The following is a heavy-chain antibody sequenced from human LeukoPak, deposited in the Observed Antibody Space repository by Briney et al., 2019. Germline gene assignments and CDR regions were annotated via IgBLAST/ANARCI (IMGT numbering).Heavy chain of an antibody. CDR3: AKDYGSSSNRYFFDC. Sequence: GGSLRLSCAASGFSFSSYGMNWVRQAPGKGLEWVSTISGIGGSTYYADSVKGRFTISRDNSKNTLYVQINSLRAEDTAVYYCAKDYGSSSNRYFFDCWGQGTLATVSS. V-gene: IGHV3-23*01. CDR2: ISGIGGST. CDR1: GFSFSSYG. J-gene: IGHJ4*02. D-gene: IGHD2-2*01.